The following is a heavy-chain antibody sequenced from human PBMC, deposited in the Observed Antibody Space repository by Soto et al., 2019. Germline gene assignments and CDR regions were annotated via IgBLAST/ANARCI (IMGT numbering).Heavy chain of an antibody. V-gene: IGHV4-34*01. CDR1: GGSFSGYY. CDR2: INHSGST. CDR3: ARLIGYYYYMDV. J-gene: IGHJ6*03. Sequence: ETLSLTCAVYGGSFSGYYWIWIRQPPGKGLEWIGEINHSGSTNYNPSLKSRVTISVDTSKNQFSLKLSSVTAADTAVYYCARLIGYYYYMDVWGKGTTVTVSS.